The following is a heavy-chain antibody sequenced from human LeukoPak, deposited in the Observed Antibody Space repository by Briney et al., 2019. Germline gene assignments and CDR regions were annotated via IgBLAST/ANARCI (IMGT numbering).Heavy chain of an antibody. D-gene: IGHD1-26*01. Sequence: QAGGSLRLSCAASGFTFSSYAMSWVRQAPGKGLEWVSAINSGGISTYCADSVKGRFTISRDSSKNTLFLHMNTLRAEDTAIYYCAKDRTVGASYWYFDLWGRGTLVTVSS. J-gene: IGHJ2*01. V-gene: IGHV3-23*01. CDR1: GFTFSSYA. CDR3: AKDRTVGASYWYFDL. CDR2: INSGGIST.